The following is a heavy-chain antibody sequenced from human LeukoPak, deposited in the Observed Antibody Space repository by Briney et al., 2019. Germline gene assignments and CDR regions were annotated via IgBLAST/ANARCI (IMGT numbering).Heavy chain of an antibody. D-gene: IGHD2-2*01. V-gene: IGHV1-69*04. CDR2: IIPILGIA. CDR1: GGTFSSYA. CDR3: ATTPSTDCSSTSCYGFDY. J-gene: IGHJ4*02. Sequence: SVKVSCKASGGTFSSYAISWVRQAPGQGLEWMGRIIPILGIANYAQKFQGRVTITADKSTSTAYMELSSLRSEDTAVYYCATTPSTDCSSTSCYGFDYWGQGTLVIVSS.